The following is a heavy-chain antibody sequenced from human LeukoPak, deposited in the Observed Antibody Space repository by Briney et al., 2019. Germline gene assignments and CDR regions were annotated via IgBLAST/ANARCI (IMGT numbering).Heavy chain of an antibody. J-gene: IGHJ4*02. CDR3: AKDSAKYCSSTSCPFDY. CDR2: IYSGGST. V-gene: IGHV3-53*05. D-gene: IGHD2-2*01. Sequence: GGSLRLSCAASGFTVSSNYMSWVRQAPGKGLEWVSVIYSGGSTYYADSVKGRFTISRDNSKNTLYLQMNSLRAEDTAVYYCAKDSAKYCSSTSCPFDYWGQGTLVTVSS. CDR1: GFTVSSNY.